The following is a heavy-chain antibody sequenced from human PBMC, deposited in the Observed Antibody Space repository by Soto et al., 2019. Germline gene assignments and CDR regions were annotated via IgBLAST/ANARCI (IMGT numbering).Heavy chain of an antibody. J-gene: IGHJ3*02. D-gene: IGHD2-21*01. CDR2: IIPMLGIR. CDR3: TIGSWSGEVFDI. CDR1: GGTFSTYS. V-gene: IGHV1-69*02. Sequence: QVQLVQSGAEVKKPGSSVKVSCKDSGGTFSTYSMFWVRQAPGQGLEWMGRIIPMLGIRNYAQRFQDRVTITADKSTATAHMALSSLRSEDTALYYCTIGSWSGEVFDIWGQGIMVTVSS.